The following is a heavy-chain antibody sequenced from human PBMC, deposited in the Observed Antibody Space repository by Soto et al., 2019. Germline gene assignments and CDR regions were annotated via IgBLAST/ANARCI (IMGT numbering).Heavy chain of an antibody. CDR3: ARGAEHQLLSRDYFYGMAV. CDR1: GFTLSRYG. J-gene: IGHJ6*02. CDR2: ISFEGNTQ. Sequence: QVQLVESGGGVVQPGRSLRLSCAASGFTLSRYGMHWVRQAPGKGLEWVAVISFEGNTQYYADSVKGRFTISRDNSKDTLSLQIHSLRPEDTAVYYCARGAEHQLLSRDYFYGMAVWGQGTTVSVSS. V-gene: IGHV3-30*05. D-gene: IGHD1-1*01.